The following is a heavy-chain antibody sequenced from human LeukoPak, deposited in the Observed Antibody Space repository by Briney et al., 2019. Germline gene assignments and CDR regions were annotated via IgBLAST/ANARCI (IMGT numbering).Heavy chain of an antibody. D-gene: IGHD5-12*01. V-gene: IGHV3-23*01. CDR2: LSDTGGKT. J-gene: IGHJ4*02. CDR3: AKVGLRLGGDY. Sequence: GGSLRLSCAASGFVFSSYALSWVRQAPGKGLEWVSTLSDTGGKTYYADSVKGRFTISRDNSKNTLYLQMNSLRAEDTAVYYCAKVGLRLGGDYWGQGTLVTVSS. CDR1: GFVFSSYA.